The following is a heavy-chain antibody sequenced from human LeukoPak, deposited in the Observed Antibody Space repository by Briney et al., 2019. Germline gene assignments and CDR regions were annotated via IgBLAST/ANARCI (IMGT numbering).Heavy chain of an antibody. CDR2: INHSGST. J-gene: IGHJ4*02. CDR3: ARVRWVRGYFDY. Sequence: PPETLSLTCAVYGGSFSGYYWSWIRQPPGKGLEWIGEINHSGSTNYNPSLKSRVTISVDTSKNQFSLKLSSVTAADTAVYYCARVRWVRGYFDYWGQGTLVTVSS. V-gene: IGHV4-34*01. D-gene: IGHD3-10*01. CDR1: GGSFSGYY.